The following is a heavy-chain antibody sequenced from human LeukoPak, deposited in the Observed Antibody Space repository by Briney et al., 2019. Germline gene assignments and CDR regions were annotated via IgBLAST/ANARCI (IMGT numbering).Heavy chain of an antibody. CDR2: IYYSGST. CDR1: AGSISSYY. D-gene: IGHD4-23*01. J-gene: IGHJ4*02. V-gene: IGHV4-59*01. Sequence: SETLSLTCTVSAGSISSYYWSWLRQPPGKGLEWIGYIYYSGSTNYNPSLKSRVTISVDTSKNQFSLKLSSATAADTAVYYCAREAITNRAVVWGQGTLVTVSS. CDR3: AREAITNRAVV.